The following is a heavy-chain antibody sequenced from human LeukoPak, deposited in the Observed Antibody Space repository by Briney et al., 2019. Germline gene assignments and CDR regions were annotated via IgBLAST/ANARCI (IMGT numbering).Heavy chain of an antibody. CDR1: GGSISSYY. CDR2: IYYSGST. Sequence: SETLSLTCTVSGGSISSYYWSWIRQPPGKGLEWIGYIYYSGSTNYNPSLKSRVTISVDTSKNQFSLKLSSVTAADTAVYYCARGAGYSSGWAFDYWGQGTLVTVSS. D-gene: IGHD6-25*01. J-gene: IGHJ4*02. V-gene: IGHV4-59*01. CDR3: ARGAGYSSGWAFDY.